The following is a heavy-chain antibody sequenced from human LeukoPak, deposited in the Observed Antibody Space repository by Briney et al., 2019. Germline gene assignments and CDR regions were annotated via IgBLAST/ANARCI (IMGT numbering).Heavy chain of an antibody. J-gene: IGHJ4*02. V-gene: IGHV3-48*01. CDR3: ARSWSGNY. CDR2: ISSGSSTI. CDR1: GFTFSSYS. D-gene: IGHD3-3*01. Sequence: GGSLRLSCAASGFTFSSYSMNWVRQAPGKGLEWVSYISSGSSTIYYADSVKGRFTVSRDNAKNSLYLQMNSLRAEDTAVYYCARSWSGNYWGQGTLVTVSS.